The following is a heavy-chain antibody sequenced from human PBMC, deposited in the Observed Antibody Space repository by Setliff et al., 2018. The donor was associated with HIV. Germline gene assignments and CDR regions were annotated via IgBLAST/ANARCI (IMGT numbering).Heavy chain of an antibody. CDR2: LSYEGTNK. CDR1: GFKFSSSA. CDR3: AIGLLTGEIDY. D-gene: IGHD3-9*01. V-gene: IGHV3-30*04. Sequence: PGGSLRLSCAASGFKFSSSALHWVRQVPGKGLEWVAVLSYEGTNKYYADSVGGRFTISRDSAKNSLYLQMNSLRAEDTAVYYCAIGLLTGEIDYWGQGTLVTVSS. J-gene: IGHJ4*02.